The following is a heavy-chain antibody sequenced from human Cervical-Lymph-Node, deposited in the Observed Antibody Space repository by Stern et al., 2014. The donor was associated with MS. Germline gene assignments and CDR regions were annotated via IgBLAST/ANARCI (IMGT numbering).Heavy chain of an antibody. CDR1: GFSFSDAW. CDR2: VKSKTDGGTT. Sequence: EVQLGESGGDLVKPGGSLRLSCAVSGFSFSDAWMTWVRQAPGKGLEWVGRVKSKTDGGTTDYAAPVKGRFNISRDDSENTVYLQMSSLKTEDTAIYYCNAWAYCGGDCPRFDYWGQGILVTVSS. D-gene: IGHD2-21*02. J-gene: IGHJ4*02. CDR3: NAWAYCGGDCPRFDY. V-gene: IGHV3-15*01.